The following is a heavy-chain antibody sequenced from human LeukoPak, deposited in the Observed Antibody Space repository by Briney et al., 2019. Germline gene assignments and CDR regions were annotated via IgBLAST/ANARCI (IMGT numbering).Heavy chain of an antibody. CDR2: ISASGGTT. Sequence: GGSLRLSCAASGFTSNNYAMSWVRQAPGKGLEWVSAISASGGTTYYADSVKGRFTISRDNSENTLFLQMNSLRAEDTAVYYCAKEPREYCSSTSCPNWFDSWGQGTLVTVSS. D-gene: IGHD2-2*01. J-gene: IGHJ5*01. CDR3: AKEPREYCSSTSCPNWFDS. V-gene: IGHV3-23*01. CDR1: GFTSNNYA.